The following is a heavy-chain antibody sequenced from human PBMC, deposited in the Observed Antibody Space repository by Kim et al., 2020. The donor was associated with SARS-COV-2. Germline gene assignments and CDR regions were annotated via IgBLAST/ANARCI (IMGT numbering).Heavy chain of an antibody. CDR3: ARGPWYCSGGSCYSGWFDP. D-gene: IGHD2-15*01. CDR1: GGSFSGYY. CDR2: INHSGST. V-gene: IGHV4-34*01. Sequence: SETLSLTCAVYGGSFSGYYWSWIRQPPGKGLEWIGEINHSGSTNYNPSLKSRVTISVDTSKNQFSLKLSSVTAADTAVYYCARGPWYCSGGSCYSGWFDPWGQGTLVTVSS. J-gene: IGHJ5*02.